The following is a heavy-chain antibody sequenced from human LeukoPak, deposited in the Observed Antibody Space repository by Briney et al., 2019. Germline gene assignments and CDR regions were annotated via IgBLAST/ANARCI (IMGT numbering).Heavy chain of an antibody. CDR3: ARSGYSSYYYGMDV. CDR2: IYYSGST. D-gene: IGHD5-18*01. Sequence: SETLSLTCTVSGGSISSGGYYWSWIRQYPGKGLEWIGYIYYSGSTYYNPSLKSRVTISVDTSKNQFSLKLSSVTAADTAVYYCARSGYSSYYYGMDVWGQGTTVTVSS. CDR1: GGSISSGGYY. V-gene: IGHV4-31*03. J-gene: IGHJ6*02.